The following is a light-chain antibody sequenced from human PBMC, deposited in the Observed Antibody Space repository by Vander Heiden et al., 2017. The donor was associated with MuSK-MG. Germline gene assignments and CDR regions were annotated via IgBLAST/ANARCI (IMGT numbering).Light chain of an antibody. CDR2: GNS. CDR1: SSNIGAGYD. J-gene: IGLJ3*02. CDR3: QSYDSSLSGWV. V-gene: IGLV1-40*01. Sequence: CTGSSSNIGAGYDVHWYQQLPGTAPKLLIYGNSNRPSGVPDRFSGSKSGTSASLAITGLQAEDEADYYCQSYDSSLSGWVFGGGTKLTVL.